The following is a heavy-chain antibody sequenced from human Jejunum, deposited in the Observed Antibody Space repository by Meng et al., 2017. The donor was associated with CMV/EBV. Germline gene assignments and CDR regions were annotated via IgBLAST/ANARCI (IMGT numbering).Heavy chain of an antibody. CDR2: ISWDGGST. Sequence: AASGFTFDDYAMHWVRQAPGKGLEWVSPISWDGGSTYYADSVKGRFTISRDNSKNTLYLQMNSLRAEDTAVYYCAKDRLTIAFLDYWGQGTQVTVSS. J-gene: IGHJ4*02. V-gene: IGHV3-43D*03. D-gene: IGHD3-10*01. CDR1: GFTFDDYA. CDR3: AKDRLTIAFLDY.